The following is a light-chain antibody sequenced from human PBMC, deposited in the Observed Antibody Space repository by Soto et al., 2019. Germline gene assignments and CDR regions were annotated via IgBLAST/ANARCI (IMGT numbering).Light chain of an antibody. J-gene: IGKJ3*01. Sequence: DIQMTQSPSSLSASVVDRVTITCQASLDISNYLNWYQQKPGKAPKLLIYDASNLETGVPSRFSGSGSGTDFTFTISSLQPEDIATYYCQQYDNLILTFAPGTKLDIK. V-gene: IGKV1-33*01. CDR3: QQYDNLILT. CDR1: LDISNY. CDR2: DAS.